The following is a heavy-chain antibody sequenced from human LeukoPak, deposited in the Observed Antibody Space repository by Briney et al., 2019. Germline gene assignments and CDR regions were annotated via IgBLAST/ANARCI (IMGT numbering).Heavy chain of an antibody. V-gene: IGHV3-48*01. Sequence: GGGLRLSCGAPGFTLNSYRMKMGRQAPGEGGGGGLDISSSSSTIYYADSVKGRFTISRDNAKNSLYLQMNSLRAEDTAVYYCARDSGYGLGAFDIWGQGTMVTVSS. D-gene: IGHD5-12*01. CDR2: ISSSSSTI. J-gene: IGHJ3*02. CDR3: ARDSGYGLGAFDI. CDR1: GFTLNSYR.